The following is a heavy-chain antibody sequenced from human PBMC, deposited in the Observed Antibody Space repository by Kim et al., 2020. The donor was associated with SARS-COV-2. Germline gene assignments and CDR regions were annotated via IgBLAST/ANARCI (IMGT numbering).Heavy chain of an antibody. CDR1: GFTFSSYS. Sequence: GGSLRLSCAASGFTFSSYSMNWVRQAPGKGLAWVSYISSSSSTIYYADSVKGRFTISRDNAKTSLYLQMNSLRDEDTAVYYCARGELISYYYYGMDVWGQGTTVTVSS. V-gene: IGHV3-48*02. D-gene: IGHD1-7*01. CDR3: ARGELISYYYYGMDV. J-gene: IGHJ6*02. CDR2: ISSSSSTI.